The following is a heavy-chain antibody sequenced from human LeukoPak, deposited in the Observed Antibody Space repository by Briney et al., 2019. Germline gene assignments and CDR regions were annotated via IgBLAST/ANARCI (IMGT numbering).Heavy chain of an antibody. CDR2: VNPNSGGT. CDR3: ARDTSRGTGTTVY. CDR1: GYTFTGYY. D-gene: IGHD1-7*01. Sequence: ASVKVTCKASGYTFTGYYMHRVRLAPAQGSEWMGWVNPNSGGTDYAQKFQGRVTMTRDTSISTAYMELSRLTSADTAVYYCARDTSRGTGTTVYWGQGTLVTVSS. J-gene: IGHJ4*02. V-gene: IGHV1-2*02.